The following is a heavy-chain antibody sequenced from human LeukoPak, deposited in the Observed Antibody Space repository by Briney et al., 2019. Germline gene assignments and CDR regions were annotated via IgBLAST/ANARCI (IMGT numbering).Heavy chain of an antibody. Sequence: GESLKISCKGSGYTFTTYCIGWVRQMPGKGLEWMGFIYPDDSDTRYTPSFQGQVTISADKSISIAYLQWGSLKASDTAMYYCARNIASSSGWPFNCWGQGTLVTVSS. CDR2: IYPDDSDT. CDR1: GYTFTTYC. CDR3: ARNIASSSGWPFNC. D-gene: IGHD6-19*01. V-gene: IGHV5-51*01. J-gene: IGHJ4*02.